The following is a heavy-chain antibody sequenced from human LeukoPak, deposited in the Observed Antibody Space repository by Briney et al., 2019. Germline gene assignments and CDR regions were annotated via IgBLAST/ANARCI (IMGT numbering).Heavy chain of an antibody. CDR2: LYGGGTT. Sequence: GGSLRLSCAASGFIVSSNYMNWVRQAPGKGLEWVSVLYGGGTTFYADSVKGRFTISRDNSKNTLYLQMNGLRAEDAAVYYCARASHVGAAGLFDHWGQGALVTVSS. J-gene: IGHJ4*02. CDR1: GFIVSSNY. D-gene: IGHD6-13*01. CDR3: ARASHVGAAGLFDH. V-gene: IGHV3-66*01.